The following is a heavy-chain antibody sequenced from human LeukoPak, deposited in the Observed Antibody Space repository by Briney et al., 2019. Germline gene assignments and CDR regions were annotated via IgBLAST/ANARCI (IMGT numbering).Heavy chain of an antibody. V-gene: IGHV3-30-3*01. D-gene: IGHD5/OR15-5a*01. CDR3: ARGVSTAPDY. J-gene: IGHJ4*02. Sequence: GRSLRLSCAASGFTFSSYAMHWVRQAPGKGLEWVAVISYDGSNKYYADSVKGRFTISRDNSKNTLYLQMNGLRAEDTAVYYCARGVSTAPDYWGQGTLVTASS. CDR2: ISYDGSNK. CDR1: GFTFSSYA.